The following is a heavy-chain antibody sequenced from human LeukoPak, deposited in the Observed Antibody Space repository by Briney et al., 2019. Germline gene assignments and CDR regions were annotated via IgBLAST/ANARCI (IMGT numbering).Heavy chain of an antibody. CDR2: INHSGST. Sequence: SETLSLTCAVYGGSFSGYYWSWIRQPPGKGLEWIGEINHSGSTNYNPSLKSRVTISVDTSKNQFSLKLSSVTAADTAVYYCARESGDYDFWSGYYRGAFDYWAREPWSPSPQ. D-gene: IGHD3-3*01. J-gene: IGHJ4*02. CDR1: GGSFSGYY. CDR3: ARESGDYDFWSGYYRGAFDY. V-gene: IGHV4-34*01.